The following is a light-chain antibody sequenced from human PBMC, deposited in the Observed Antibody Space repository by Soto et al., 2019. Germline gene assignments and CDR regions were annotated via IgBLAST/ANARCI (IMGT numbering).Light chain of an antibody. Sequence: HSALTQPTSASGSPGQSVTISCTGNSSDVGGYNYVSWYQQHPGKAPKLMIYEVSKRPSGVPDRFSGSKSGNTASLTVSGLQAEDEADYYCSSYAGSNDYVFGTGTQLTVL. V-gene: IGLV2-8*01. CDR3: SSYAGSNDYV. CDR2: EVS. J-gene: IGLJ1*01. CDR1: SSDVGGYNY.